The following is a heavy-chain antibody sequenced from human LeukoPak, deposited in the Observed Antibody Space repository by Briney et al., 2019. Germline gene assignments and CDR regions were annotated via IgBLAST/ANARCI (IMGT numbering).Heavy chain of an antibody. CDR3: SRGLDSRKLGY. CDR2: IHPSGML. Sequence: KPSETLSLTCTVSGASFSSGDQYWNWIRQSPGKGLEWIGSIHPSGMLYNNPSLESRVTISIDTSKNQFSLNLNSVTAADTAVYFCSRGLDSRKLGYWGQGTLVTVSS. D-gene: IGHD3-22*01. J-gene: IGHJ4*02. V-gene: IGHV4-31*03. CDR1: GASFSSGDQY.